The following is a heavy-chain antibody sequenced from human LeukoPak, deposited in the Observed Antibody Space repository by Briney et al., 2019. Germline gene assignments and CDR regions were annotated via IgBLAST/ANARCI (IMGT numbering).Heavy chain of an antibody. J-gene: IGHJ4*02. CDR3: AKRGYSYAPADY. V-gene: IGHV3-48*01. D-gene: IGHD5-18*01. CDR2: ISSSGSTI. CDR1: GFTVSSNY. Sequence: GGSLRLSCAASGFTVSSNYMSWVRQAPGKGLEWVSYISSSGSTIYYADSVKGRFTISRDNSKNTLYLQMNSLRAEDTAVYYCAKRGYSYAPADYWGQGTLVTVSS.